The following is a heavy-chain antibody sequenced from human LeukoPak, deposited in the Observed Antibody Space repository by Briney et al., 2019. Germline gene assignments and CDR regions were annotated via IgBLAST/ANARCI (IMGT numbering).Heavy chain of an antibody. CDR2: ISSSSSHI. CDR3: ARVDSSGWYDWFDP. CDR1: GFTFSSYS. Sequence: GGSLRLSCAASGFTFSSYSMNWVRQAPGKGLEWVSSISSSSSHIYYADSVKGRFTISRDNAKNSLYLQMNSLRAEDTAVYYCARVDSSGWYDWFDPWGQGTLVTVSS. V-gene: IGHV3-21*01. D-gene: IGHD6-19*01. J-gene: IGHJ5*02.